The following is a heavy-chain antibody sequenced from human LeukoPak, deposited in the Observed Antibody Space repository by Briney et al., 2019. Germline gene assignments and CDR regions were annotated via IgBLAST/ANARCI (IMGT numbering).Heavy chain of an antibody. CDR2: ISSSGSTI. CDR3: ASVGAIAPNYYYGMDV. Sequence: PGGSLRLSCAASGFTFSSYEMNWVRQAPGKGLEWVSYISSSGSTIYYADSVKGRFTFSRDNAKNSLYLQVNSLRAEDTAVYYCASVGAIAPNYYYGMDVWGQGTTVTVSS. V-gene: IGHV3-48*03. J-gene: IGHJ6*02. D-gene: IGHD1-26*01. CDR1: GFTFSSYE.